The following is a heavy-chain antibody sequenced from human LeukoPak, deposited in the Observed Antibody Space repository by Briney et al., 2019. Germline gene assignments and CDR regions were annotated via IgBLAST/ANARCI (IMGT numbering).Heavy chain of an antibody. J-gene: IGHJ4*02. CDR1: GGSISSSSYY. CDR2: IYYSGST. D-gene: IGHD3-22*01. Sequence: SETLSLTCTVSGGSISSSSYYWGWIRQPPGKGLEWIGSIYYSGSTYYNPSLKSRVTIPVDTSKNQFSLKLSSVTAADTAVYYCARWGFTEYYYDSSGYYYVNYFDYWGQGTLVTVSS. CDR3: ARWGFTEYYYDSSGYYYVNYFDY. V-gene: IGHV4-39*01.